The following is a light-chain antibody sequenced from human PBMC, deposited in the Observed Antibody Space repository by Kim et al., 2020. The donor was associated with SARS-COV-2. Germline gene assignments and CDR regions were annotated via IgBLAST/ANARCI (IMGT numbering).Light chain of an antibody. V-gene: IGLV1-40*01. CDR3: QSYDSSLGGSV. CDR1: TSNIRAGYD. J-gene: IGLJ2*01. Sequence: QTVPTSGIDSTSNIRAGYDVPWYPQHPEAPPKVPIYTNNNRPSGVPDLFFGSYSGTSASLAIPRLQAADEADYYGQSYDSSLGGSVFGGGTQLTVL. CDR2: TNN.